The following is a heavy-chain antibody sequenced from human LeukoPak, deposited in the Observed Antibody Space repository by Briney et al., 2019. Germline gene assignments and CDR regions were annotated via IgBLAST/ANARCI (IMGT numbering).Heavy chain of an antibody. J-gene: IGHJ4*02. CDR1: GFTFIDSW. V-gene: IGHV3-7*05. CDR2: IHQDAGEK. CDR3: ASSKDHYFHR. Sequence: GGSLRLSCAASGFTFIDSWMTWVRQTPGKGLQWVASIHQDAGEKQYVDSVRGRFTISRDNAKNSLYLQMNSLRAEDTAVYYCASSKDHYFHRWGQGTLVTVSS.